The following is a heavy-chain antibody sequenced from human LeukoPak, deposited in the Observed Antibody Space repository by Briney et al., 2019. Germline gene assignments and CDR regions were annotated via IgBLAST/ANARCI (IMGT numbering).Heavy chain of an antibody. J-gene: IGHJ5*02. CDR3: ARADGDYVDRFDP. CDR2: INHSGST. V-gene: IGHV4-34*01. Sequence: SETLSLTCAVYGGSFSGYYWSWIRQPPGKGLEWIGEINHSGSTNYNPSLKSRVTISVDTSKNQFSLKLSSVTAADTAVYYCARADGDYVDRFDPWGQGTLVTVSS. D-gene: IGHD4-17*01. CDR1: GGSFSGYY.